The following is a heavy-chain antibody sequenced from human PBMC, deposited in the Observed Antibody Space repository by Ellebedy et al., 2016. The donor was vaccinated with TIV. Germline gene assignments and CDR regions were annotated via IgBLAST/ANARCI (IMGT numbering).Heavy chain of an antibody. CDR1: GFTFSDYA. CDR3: APRAIRAPN. D-gene: IGHD1-26*01. Sequence: GESLKISXAASGFTFSDYAMDWVRQAPGKGLEWVSGISGITVTTYYADSVKGRFTISRDSSKNTLYLQMNSLRADDTAVYYCAPRAIRAPNWGQGTLVTVSS. J-gene: IGHJ4*02. CDR2: ISGITVTT. V-gene: IGHV3-23*01.